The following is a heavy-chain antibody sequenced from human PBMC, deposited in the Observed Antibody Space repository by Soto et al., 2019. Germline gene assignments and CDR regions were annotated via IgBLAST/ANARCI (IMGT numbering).Heavy chain of an antibody. CDR1: GFTFSSYG. Sequence: GSLRLSCAASGFTFSSYGMHWVRQAPGKGLEWVAVISYDGSNKYYADSVKGRFTISRDNFKNTLYLQMNSLRAEDTAVYYCAKALANDYGDSCAFDYWGQGTLVTVSS. J-gene: IGHJ4*02. V-gene: IGHV3-30*18. CDR3: AKALANDYGDSCAFDY. D-gene: IGHD4-17*01. CDR2: ISYDGSNK.